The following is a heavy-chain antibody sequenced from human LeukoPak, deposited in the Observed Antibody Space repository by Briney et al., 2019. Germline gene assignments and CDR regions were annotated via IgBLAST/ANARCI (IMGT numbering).Heavy chain of an antibody. CDR3: ARGPPVVYDVLTGYYRFDY. Sequence: PSETLSLTCAVHGGSFNGYYWSWIRQPPGKGLEWIGEINDSRSTKYNPSLKIRVTISVYTSKNQFSLKLNSVTAADTAVYYCARGPPVVYDVLTGYYRFDYWGQGTLVTVSS. J-gene: IGHJ4*02. D-gene: IGHD3-9*01. V-gene: IGHV4-34*01. CDR2: INDSRST. CDR1: GGSFNGYY.